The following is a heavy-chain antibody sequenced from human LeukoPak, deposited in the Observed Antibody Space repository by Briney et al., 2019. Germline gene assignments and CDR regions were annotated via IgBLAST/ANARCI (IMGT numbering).Heavy chain of an antibody. CDR1: GGTFSSYA. D-gene: IGHD2-2*01. J-gene: IGHJ6*03. CDR2: IIPIFGTA. Sequence: ASVKVSCKASGGTFSSYAISWVRQAPGQGLEWMGGIIPIFGTANYAQKFQGRVTITTDESTSTAYMELSGLRSEDTAVYYCARSVVVPAAGVGYYMDVWGKGTTVTVSS. V-gene: IGHV1-69*05. CDR3: ARSVVVPAAGVGYYMDV.